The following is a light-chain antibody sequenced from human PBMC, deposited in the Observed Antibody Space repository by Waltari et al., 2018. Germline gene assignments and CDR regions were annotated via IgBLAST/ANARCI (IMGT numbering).Light chain of an antibody. V-gene: IGLV3-1*01. J-gene: IGLJ1*01. CDR3: QAWDRTTFYV. Sequence: SSELTQPPSLSVSPGQTASITCSGNSLGDKFASWYQQKPGQSPVLVIYQDNRRPSGIPGRFSASISGNTATLTISGTQPLDEADYYCQAWDRTTFYVFGTGTKVTVL. CDR2: QDN. CDR1: SLGDKF.